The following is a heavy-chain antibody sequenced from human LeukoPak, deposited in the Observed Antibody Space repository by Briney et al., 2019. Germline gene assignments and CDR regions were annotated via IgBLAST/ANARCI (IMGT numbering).Heavy chain of an antibody. Sequence: GGSLRLSCAVSGFTFSDYTMTWVRHAPGKGLEWVSYISTSSTTIYYADPVKGRFTISRDNTKNALYLQMNSLRAEDTAVYYCARVPAGYTLGYGYYYYYMDVWGKGTTVTVSS. CDR2: ISTSSTTI. J-gene: IGHJ6*03. D-gene: IGHD5-18*01. CDR1: GFTFSDYT. V-gene: IGHV3-48*04. CDR3: ARVPAGYTLGYGYYYYYMDV.